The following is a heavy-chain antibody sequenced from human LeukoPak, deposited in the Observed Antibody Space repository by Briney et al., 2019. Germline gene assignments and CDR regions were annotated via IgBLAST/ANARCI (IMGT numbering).Heavy chain of an antibody. Sequence: GGSLRLSCAASGFTFSSYGMHWVRQAPGKGLEWVAVIWYNGSNKYYADSVKGRFTISRDNSKNTLYLQMNSLRAEDTAVYYCASTSSWTDYWGQGILVTVSS. CDR2: IWYNGSNK. V-gene: IGHV3-33*01. D-gene: IGHD6-13*01. CDR1: GFTFSSYG. J-gene: IGHJ4*02. CDR3: ASTSSWTDY.